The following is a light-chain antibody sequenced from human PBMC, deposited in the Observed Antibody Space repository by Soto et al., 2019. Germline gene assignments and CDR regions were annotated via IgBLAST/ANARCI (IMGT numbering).Light chain of an antibody. CDR1: QGISND. Sequence: DIQMTQSPSSLSASVGDRATITCRASQGISNDVAWYQQNPGKVPKLLIYAASTLQSGVPSRFSGSGSGTDFTLTISSLQPEDVGTYYCQKYSSVPFTFGPGTKVEIK. CDR2: AAS. CDR3: QKYSSVPFT. V-gene: IGKV1-27*01. J-gene: IGKJ3*01.